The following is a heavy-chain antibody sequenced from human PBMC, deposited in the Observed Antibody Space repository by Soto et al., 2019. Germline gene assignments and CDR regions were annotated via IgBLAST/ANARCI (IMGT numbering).Heavy chain of an antibody. J-gene: IGHJ5*02. V-gene: IGHV4-39*07. D-gene: IGHD4-17*01. Sequence: SETLSLTCTVSGGSISSGSYYWGWIRQPPGKGLEWIASINFSGTTYDNPSLKSRVTISVDTSKNQFSLKLSSVTAADTAVYYCARCFDYGGKSAVEWGNWFDPWGQGTLLTVSS. CDR3: ARCFDYGGKSAVEWGNWFDP. CDR1: GGSISSGSYY. CDR2: INFSGTT.